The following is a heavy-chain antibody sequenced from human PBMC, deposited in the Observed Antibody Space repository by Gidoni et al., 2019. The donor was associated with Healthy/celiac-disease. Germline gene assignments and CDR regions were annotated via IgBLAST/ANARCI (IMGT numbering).Heavy chain of an antibody. CDR2: ISGSGGST. Sequence: EVQLLESGGGLVQPGGSLRLSCAASGFTFSSYAMSWVRQAPGKGLEWVSAISGSGGSTYYADSVKGRFTISRDNSKNTLYLRMNSLRAEDTAVYYCAKGYGSGSYYNPLGYWGQGTLVTVSS. J-gene: IGHJ4*02. V-gene: IGHV3-23*01. CDR3: AKGYGSGSYYNPLGY. D-gene: IGHD3-10*01. CDR1: GFTFSSYA.